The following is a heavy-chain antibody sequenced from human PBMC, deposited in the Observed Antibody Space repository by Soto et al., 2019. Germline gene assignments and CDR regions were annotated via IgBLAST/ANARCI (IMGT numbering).Heavy chain of an antibody. J-gene: IGHJ4*01. CDR3: AKGRGSGWAWYLAN. V-gene: IGHV3-23*01. CDR2: ISDTGAST. Sequence: SRVLKNPGKGLEWVASISDTGASTWYAESVRGRLSISRDNSKNTLYLQMNSLRGEDTAVYYCAKGRGSGWAWYLANWGHGSLVTVSS. D-gene: IGHD6-19*01.